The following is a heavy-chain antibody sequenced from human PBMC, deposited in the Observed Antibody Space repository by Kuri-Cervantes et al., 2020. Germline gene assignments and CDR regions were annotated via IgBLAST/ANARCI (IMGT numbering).Heavy chain of an antibody. CDR2: IYPGDSDI. Sequence: GESLKISCKGSGDSFTSNWIGWVRQMPGKGLEWMGIIYPGDSDIRYSPSFQGQVTISADKSISTAYLQWSSLKASDTAMHYCARPRQIGYRGAFDIWGQGTMVTVSS. CDR1: GDSFTSNW. D-gene: IGHD5-12*01. V-gene: IGHV5-51*01. CDR3: ARPRQIGYRGAFDI. J-gene: IGHJ3*02.